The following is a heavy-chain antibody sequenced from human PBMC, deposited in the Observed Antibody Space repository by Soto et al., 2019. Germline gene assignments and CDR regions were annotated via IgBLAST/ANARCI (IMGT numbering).Heavy chain of an antibody. CDR2: IIPIFGTA. Sequence: QVQLVQSGAEVKKPGSSVKVSCKASGGTFSSYAISWVRQAPGQGLEWMGGIIPIFGTANYAQKFQGRVTITADESTSXXYXEPXSLRSEDTAVYYCARDKGESYDFWSGYYAPYGMDVWGQGTTVTVSS. V-gene: IGHV1-69*12. J-gene: IGHJ6*02. CDR1: GGTFSSYA. CDR3: ARDKGESYDFWSGYYAPYGMDV. D-gene: IGHD3-3*01.